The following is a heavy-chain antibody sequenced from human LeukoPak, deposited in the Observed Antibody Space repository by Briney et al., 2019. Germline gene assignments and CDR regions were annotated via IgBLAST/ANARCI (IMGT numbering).Heavy chain of an antibody. J-gene: IGHJ6*02. CDR1: GHTFTSYY. CDR2: INPSGGST. V-gene: IGHV1-46*01. D-gene: IGHD3-9*01. Sequence: ASVKVSCKASGHTFTSYYMHWVRQAPGQGREGMGIINPSGGSTSYAQKFKGRVTMTRDTYTSTVYMELSRLRSEDTAVYYCARAPDTMDYDILTGHPYYYYGMDVWGQGTTVTVSS. CDR3: ARAPDTMDYDILTGHPYYYYGMDV.